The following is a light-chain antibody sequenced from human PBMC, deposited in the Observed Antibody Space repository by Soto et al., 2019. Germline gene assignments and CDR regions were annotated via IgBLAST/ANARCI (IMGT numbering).Light chain of an antibody. J-gene: IGLJ1*01. Sequence: QSALTQPASVSGSPGQSITISCTATSSDVGGYNYVSWYQQHPVKAPKLMIYEVSNRPSGVSNRFSGSKSGNTASLTISGLQAEDEADYYCSSYTSSSTLVFGTGTKVTVL. CDR2: EVS. CDR3: SSYTSSSTLV. CDR1: SSDVGGYNY. V-gene: IGLV2-14*01.